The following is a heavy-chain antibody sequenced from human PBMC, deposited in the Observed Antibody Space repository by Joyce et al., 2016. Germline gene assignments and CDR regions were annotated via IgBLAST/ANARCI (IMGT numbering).Heavy chain of an antibody. CDR2: SSRDNTYI. V-gene: IGHV3-21*01. J-gene: IGHJ4*02. CDR1: GFIFSSYS. CDR3: ARDVLTTVTKAYGY. D-gene: IGHD4-11*01. Sequence: EVQLVESGGGLVKPGESLRLSCTASGFIFSSYSMTWVRQAPGKGLEWVSSSSRDNTYIVHADSVKGRFTISRDNARNSLYLQMNSLRAEDTAVYYCARDVLTTVTKAYGYWGQGTLVAVSS.